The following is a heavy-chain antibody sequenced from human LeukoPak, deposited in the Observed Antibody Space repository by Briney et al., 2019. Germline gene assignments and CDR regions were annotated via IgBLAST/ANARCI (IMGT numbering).Heavy chain of an antibody. V-gene: IGHV3-23*01. D-gene: IGHD3-10*01. CDR3: VKEGKLLWFGELSSYWYFDL. Sequence: GGSLRLSCAASGFTFSSYAMSWVRQAPGKGLEWVSAFSGSGGTTYYADSVKGRFTVSRDNSKNTLYLQMNSLRAEDTAVYYCVKEGKLLWFGELSSYWYFDLWGRGTLVTVSS. CDR1: GFTFSSYA. CDR2: FSGSGGTT. J-gene: IGHJ2*01.